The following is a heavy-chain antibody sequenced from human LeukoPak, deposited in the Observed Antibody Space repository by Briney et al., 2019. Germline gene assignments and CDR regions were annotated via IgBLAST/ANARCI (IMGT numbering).Heavy chain of an antibody. J-gene: IGHJ4*02. CDR3: ARGGLRDGSGY. CDR1: GYTFTGYY. D-gene: IGHD3-10*01. Sequence: AASVKVSCKASGYTFTGYYMHWVRRAPGQGLEWMGWINPNRGGTNYAQKFQGRVTMTRDTSISTAYMELSRLRSEDTAVYYCARGGLRDGSGYWGQGTLVTVSS. CDR2: INPNRGGT. V-gene: IGHV1-2*02.